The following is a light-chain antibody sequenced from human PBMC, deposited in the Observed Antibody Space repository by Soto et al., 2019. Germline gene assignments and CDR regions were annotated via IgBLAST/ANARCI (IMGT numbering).Light chain of an antibody. CDR3: QQSYSTPRT. V-gene: IGKV1-39*01. CDR2: GAS. J-gene: IGKJ1*01. CDR1: QSISSS. Sequence: DLQMTQSPSSLSASVGDRVTITCRASQSISSSSNWYQQKPGKAPKLLIYGASSLQSGVPSRFSGSGSGTDFTLTISSLQPEDFATYYCQQSYSTPRTFGQGTKVEIK.